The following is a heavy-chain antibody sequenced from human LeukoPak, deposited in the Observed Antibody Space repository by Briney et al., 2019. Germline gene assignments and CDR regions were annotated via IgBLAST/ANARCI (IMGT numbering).Heavy chain of an antibody. CDR1: GGSISSISYY. V-gene: IGHV4-39*07. J-gene: IGHJ6*03. CDR2: IYYRGST. Sequence: SETLSLTCTVSGGSISSISYYWGWIRQPPGKGLEWIGHIYYRGSTFYNPSLRGRVTISVDTSKNHFSVKLTSLTTADTAVYYCARPLGDYYMDVWGKGTTVTISS. CDR3: ARPLGDYYMDV.